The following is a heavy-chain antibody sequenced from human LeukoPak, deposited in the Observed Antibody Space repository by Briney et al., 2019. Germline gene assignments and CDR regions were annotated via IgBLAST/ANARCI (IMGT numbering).Heavy chain of an antibody. CDR1: GYTFTSYY. D-gene: IGHD3-3*01. CDR2: MNPNSGNT. Sequence: ASVKVSCKASGYTFTSYYMHWVRQAPGQGLEWMGWMNPNSGNTGYAQKFQGRVTMTRNTSISTAYMELSRLRSDDTAVYYCARWGSYDFWSGYYGWFDPWGQGTLVTVSS. CDR3: ARWGSYDFWSGYYGWFDP. V-gene: IGHV1-8*02. J-gene: IGHJ5*02.